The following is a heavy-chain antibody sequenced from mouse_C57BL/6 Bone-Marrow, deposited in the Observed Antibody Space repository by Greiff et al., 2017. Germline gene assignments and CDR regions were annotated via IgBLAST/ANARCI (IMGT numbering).Heavy chain of an antibody. CDR1: GFTFSSYT. Sequence: EVKLVESGGGLVKPGGSLKLSCAASGFTFSSYTMSWVRQTPEQRLEWVATISGGGGNTYYPDSVKGRFTISRDNATNTLYLQMSSLRSEDTALYYCARPPLYYCGSSSFAYWGQGTLVTVSA. V-gene: IGHV5-9*01. CDR2: ISGGGGNT. CDR3: ARPPLYYCGSSSFAY. J-gene: IGHJ3*01. D-gene: IGHD1-1*01.